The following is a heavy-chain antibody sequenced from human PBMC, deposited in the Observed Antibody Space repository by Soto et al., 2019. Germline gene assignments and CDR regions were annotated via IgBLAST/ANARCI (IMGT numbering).Heavy chain of an antibody. Sequence: QLQLQESGPGLVKPSETLSLTCTVSGGSISSSSYYWGWMRQPPGKGLEWIGSIYYSGRTYYNPSLKSRVAMSVDTSKSQFSLKLSSVTAADTAVYYCAHTTYFYDILSDYMGAFDIWGQGGMVTVSS. CDR2: IYYSGRT. J-gene: IGHJ3*02. CDR1: GGSISSSSYY. CDR3: AHTTYFYDILSDYMGAFDI. D-gene: IGHD3-9*01. V-gene: IGHV4-39*01.